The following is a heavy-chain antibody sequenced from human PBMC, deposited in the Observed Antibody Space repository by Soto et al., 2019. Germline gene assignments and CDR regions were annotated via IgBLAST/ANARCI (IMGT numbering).Heavy chain of an antibody. J-gene: IGHJ6*02. V-gene: IGHV4-30-2*06. CDR3: ASGTSYSYASGSYYYYYYGMDV. Sequence: SETLSLTCTVSGGSINSAGHSWGWVRQSPGKGLEWIGYSYHSGSSYYNPSLQSRVTISVDRSKNQFSLKLSSVTAADTAVYYCASGTSYSYASGSYYYYYYGMDVWGQGTTVTVSS. D-gene: IGHD3-10*01. CDR2: SYHSGSS. CDR1: GGSINSAGHS.